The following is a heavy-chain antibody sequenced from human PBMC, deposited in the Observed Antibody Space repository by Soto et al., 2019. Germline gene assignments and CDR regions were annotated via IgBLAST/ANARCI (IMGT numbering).Heavy chain of an antibody. CDR3: AKDGVHYYYGMDV. D-gene: IGHD1-1*01. CDR2: ISGSGGST. Sequence: GGSLRLSCAASGFTVSSYAMSWVRQAPGKGLEWVSAISGSGGSTYYADSVKGRFTISRDNSKNTLYLQMNSLRAEDTAVYYCAKDGVHYYYGMDVWGQGTTVTVSS. J-gene: IGHJ6*02. V-gene: IGHV3-23*01. CDR1: GFTVSSYA.